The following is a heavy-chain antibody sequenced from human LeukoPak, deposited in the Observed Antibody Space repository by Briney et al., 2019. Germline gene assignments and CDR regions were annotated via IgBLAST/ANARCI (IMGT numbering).Heavy chain of an antibody. J-gene: IGHJ3*02. V-gene: IGHV3-23*01. Sequence: GRSLRLSCAASGFTFSSYAMTWVRQAPGKGLEWVSTISEAGGTTYYTDSVKGRFTISRDNSKNTLYLQMNSLRAEDTAVYYCAKTAPYSSGWYQRAFDIWGQGTMVTVSS. D-gene: IGHD6-19*01. CDR1: GFTFSSYA. CDR2: ISEAGGTT. CDR3: AKTAPYSSGWYQRAFDI.